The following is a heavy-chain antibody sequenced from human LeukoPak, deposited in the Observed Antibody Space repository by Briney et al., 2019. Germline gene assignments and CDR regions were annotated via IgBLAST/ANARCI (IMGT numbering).Heavy chain of an antibody. D-gene: IGHD2-15*01. CDR3: ASAYSSGGYSGFDP. J-gene: IGHJ5*02. V-gene: IGHV1-2*02. CDR1: GYTFTGYY. Sequence: ASVKVSCKASGYTFTGYYMHWVRQAPGQGLEWMGWINPNSGGTNYAQKFQGRVTMTRDTSISTAYMELSSLRSEDTAVYYCASAYSSGGYSGFDPWGQGTLVTVSS. CDR2: INPNSGGT.